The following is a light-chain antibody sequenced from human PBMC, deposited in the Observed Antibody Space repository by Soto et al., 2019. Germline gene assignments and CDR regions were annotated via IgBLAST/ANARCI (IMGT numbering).Light chain of an antibody. J-gene: IGKJ1*01. Sequence: EIVMTQSPATLSVSPGERATLSCRASQSVSSNLAWYQQKPGQAPRLLIYGASTRATGFPARFSGSGSGTEIILTISSLQSEDFAVYYCQQYSHRPTFGQGTKVEIK. CDR3: QQYSHRPT. V-gene: IGKV3-15*01. CDR2: GAS. CDR1: QSVSSN.